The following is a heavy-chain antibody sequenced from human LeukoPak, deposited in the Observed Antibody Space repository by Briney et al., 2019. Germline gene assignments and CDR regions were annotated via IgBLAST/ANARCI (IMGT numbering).Heavy chain of an antibody. J-gene: IGHJ6*03. CDR3: ARVRGSVAARRAYYYYYMDV. CDR2: MNPNSGNT. V-gene: IGHV1-8*01. CDR1: GYTFTSYD. D-gene: IGHD6-6*01. Sequence: ASVKVSCKASGYTFTSYDFNWVRQPAGQGIEWMGLMNPNSGNTGYAQKFQGRVTMTRNTSISTAYMELSSLRSEDTAVYYCARVRGSVAARRAYYYYYMDVWGKGTTVTVSS.